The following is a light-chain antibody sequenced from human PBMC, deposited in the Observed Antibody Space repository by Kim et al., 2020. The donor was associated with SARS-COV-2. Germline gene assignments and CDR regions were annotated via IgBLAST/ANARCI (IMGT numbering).Light chain of an antibody. V-gene: IGKV3-15*01. CDR3: QQYNNWPPLS. CDR1: QSVSSN. Sequence: EIVMTQSPATMSVSPGERATLSCRASQSVSSNLAWYQQKASQAPRLLIYGASTRATGIPARFSSSGSGTEFNLTISSLQSEDFAVYYCQQYNNWPPLSFGGGAKVDIK. CDR2: GAS. J-gene: IGKJ4*01.